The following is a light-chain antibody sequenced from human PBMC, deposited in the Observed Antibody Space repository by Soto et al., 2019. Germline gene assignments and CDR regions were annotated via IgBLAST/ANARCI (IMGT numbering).Light chain of an antibody. V-gene: IGKV1-9*01. CDR2: AAS. Sequence: DIQLTQSPLFLSASVGGRVTITCRASQGISSYLAWYQQKPGKAPKLLIYAASSLQSGVPSRFSGSGSGTEFTLTISSLQPEDSAAYYCQQLDGFPLTFGGGTTVEI. CDR3: QQLDGFPLT. CDR1: QGISSY. J-gene: IGKJ4*01.